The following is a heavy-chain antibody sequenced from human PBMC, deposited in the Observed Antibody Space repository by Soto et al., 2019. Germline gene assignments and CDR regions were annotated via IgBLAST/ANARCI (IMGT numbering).Heavy chain of an antibody. CDR2: VGPYNGNT. Sequence: QVQLVQCGAEVKKPGASVRVSCKASGYTFTNYGISWVRQAPGQGLEWMGWVGPYNGNTDHAQNFQGRVTMTTDTSTNTAYMELGSLRSDDTALYYCARCYCSLGSCYTCWHFDLWGRGTLVTVSS. D-gene: IGHD2-15*01. CDR1: GYTFTNYG. CDR3: ARCYCSLGSCYTCWHFDL. V-gene: IGHV1-18*04. J-gene: IGHJ2*01.